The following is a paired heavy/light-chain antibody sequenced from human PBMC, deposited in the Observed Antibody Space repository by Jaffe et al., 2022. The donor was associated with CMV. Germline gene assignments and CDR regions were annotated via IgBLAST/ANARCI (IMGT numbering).Heavy chain of an antibody. CDR3: ARVNSPPTDIVVVRNYGMDV. D-gene: IGHD2-2*01. CDR2: ISSSSSYI. Sequence: EVQLVESGGGLVKPGGSLRLSCAASGFTFSSYSMNWVRQAPGKGLEWVSSISSSSSYIYYADSVKGRFTISRDNAKNSLYLQMNSLRAEDTAVYYCARVNSPPTDIVVVRNYGMDVWGQGTTVTVSS. CDR1: GFTFSSYS. J-gene: IGHJ6*02. V-gene: IGHV3-21*01.
Light chain of an antibody. CDR2: LGS. Sequence: DIVMTQSPLSLPVTPGEPASISCRSSQSLLHSNGYNYLDWYLQKPGQSPQLLIYLGSNRASGVPDRFSGSGSGTDFTLKISRVEAEDVGVYYCMQALQIPFTFGPGTKVDIK. CDR3: MQALQIPFT. J-gene: IGKJ3*01. CDR1: QSLLHSNGYNY. V-gene: IGKV2-28*01.